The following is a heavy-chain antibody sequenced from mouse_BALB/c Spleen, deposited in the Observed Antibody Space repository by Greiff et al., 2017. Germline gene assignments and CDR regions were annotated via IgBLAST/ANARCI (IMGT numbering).Heavy chain of an antibody. Sequence: VQLQQSGTVLARPGASVKMSCKASGYSFPCYWMHWGKQGHGQGPEWIGAVYPGNSGTSYNQKFKGKANMTAVESASTASMELSSLTKEDSAVDYCTREGITTVVARGDAMDYWGQGTSVTVSS. V-gene: IGHV1-5*01. D-gene: IGHD1-1*01. CDR1: GYSFPCYW. CDR2: VYPGNSGT. J-gene: IGHJ4*01. CDR3: TREGITTVVARGDAMDY.